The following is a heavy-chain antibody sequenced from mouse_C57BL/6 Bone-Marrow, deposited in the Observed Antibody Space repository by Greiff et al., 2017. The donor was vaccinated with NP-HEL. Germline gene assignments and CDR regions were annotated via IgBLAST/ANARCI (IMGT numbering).Heavy chain of an antibody. J-gene: IGHJ2*01. CDR3: AREMDY. V-gene: IGHV1-69*01. CDR2: IDPSDSYT. CDR1: GYTFTSYW. Sequence: QVQLQQPGAELVMPGASVKLSCKASGYTFTSYWMHWVTQRPGQGLEWIGEIDPSDSYTNYNQKFKGKSTLTVDKSSSTAYMQLSSLTSEDSAVYYCAREMDYWGQGTTLTVSS.